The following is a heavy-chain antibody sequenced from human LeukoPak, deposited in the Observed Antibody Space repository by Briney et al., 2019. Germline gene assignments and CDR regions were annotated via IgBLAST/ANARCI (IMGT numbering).Heavy chain of an antibody. V-gene: IGHV4-59*01. Sequence: PSETLSLTCTVSGGSISSYYWSWIRQPPGKGLEWIGYIYYSVSTNYNPSLKSRVTISVDTYKNQFPLMMSSVKAADTAVYYCAGHRSFGLNSWGQGTLVTVSS. CDR2: IYYSVST. D-gene: IGHD2-15*01. J-gene: IGHJ4*02. CDR1: GGSISSYY. CDR3: AGHRSFGLNS.